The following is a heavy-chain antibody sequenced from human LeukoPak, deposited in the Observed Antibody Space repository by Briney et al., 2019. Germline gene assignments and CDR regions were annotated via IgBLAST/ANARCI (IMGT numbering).Heavy chain of an antibody. CDR1: GFTFSDYY. Sequence: GGSLRLSCTASGFTFSDYYMSWIRQAPGKGLEWISYISGRGSTVYYAVSVKGRFTISRDNAKNSLYLQMNSLRADDTAVYYCAKDYMVRGVYWGQGTLVTVSS. V-gene: IGHV3-11*01. CDR3: AKDYMVRGVY. D-gene: IGHD3-10*01. J-gene: IGHJ4*02. CDR2: ISGRGSTV.